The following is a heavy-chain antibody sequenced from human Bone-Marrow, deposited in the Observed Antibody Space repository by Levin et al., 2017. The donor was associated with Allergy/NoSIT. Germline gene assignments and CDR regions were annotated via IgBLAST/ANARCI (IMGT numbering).Heavy chain of an antibody. CDR3: AKDISQGIQGVLDN. V-gene: IGHV3-23*01. CDR1: GFTFTSYA. J-gene: IGHJ4*02. CDR2: VSGRGDVT. Sequence: PGGSLRLSCVASGFTFTSYAMSWVRQAPGKGLEWVSAVSGRGDVTMYADSVKGRFSISRDSSKNTLYLQMNSLRVDDTALYYCAKDISQGIQGVLDNWGQGTLVTVSS. D-gene: IGHD3-10*01.